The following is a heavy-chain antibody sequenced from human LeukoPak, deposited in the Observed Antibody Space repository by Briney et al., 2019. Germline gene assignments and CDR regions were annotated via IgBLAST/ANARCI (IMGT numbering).Heavy chain of an antibody. CDR1: GGSISSSPYY. CDR2: MYYSGNT. V-gene: IGHV4-39*01. CDR3: ARQSGSCSSTSCYSAAFDI. D-gene: IGHD2-2*01. J-gene: IGHJ3*02. Sequence: SETLSLTCTVSGGSISSSPYYWGWIRQPPGKGLEWIGSMYYSGNTYYNPSLKSRVIISVDTSKNQFSLKLSSVTAADTAVYYCARQSGSCSSTSCYSAAFDIWGQGTMVTVSS.